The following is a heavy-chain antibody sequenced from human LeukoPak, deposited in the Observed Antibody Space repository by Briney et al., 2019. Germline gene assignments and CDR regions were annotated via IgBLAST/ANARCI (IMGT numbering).Heavy chain of an antibody. J-gene: IGHJ4*02. D-gene: IGHD5-12*01. CDR2: ISYDGSNK. CDR1: GFTFSSYG. Sequence: PAGGSLRLSCAASGFTFSSYGMPWVRQAPGKGLEWVAVISYDGSNKYYADSVKGRFTISRDNSKNTLYLQMNSLRAEDTAVYYCARGPYSGYDSPTKALAYFDYWGQGTLVTVSS. V-gene: IGHV3-30*19. CDR3: ARGPYSGYDSPTKALAYFDY.